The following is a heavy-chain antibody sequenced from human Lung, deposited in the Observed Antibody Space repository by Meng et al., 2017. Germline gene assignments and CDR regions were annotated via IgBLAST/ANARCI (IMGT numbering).Heavy chain of an antibody. V-gene: IGHV3-23*01. CDR2: ISGSGGST. Sequence: EVQRLESGGGGGQPGGCPRLSCVASGFTFSSYAMTWVRQAPGKGLEWVSSISGSGGSTYYADSVRGRFTISRDNSKNTVYLQMNSLRAEDTAIYYCVRRIEYSSSSDYWGQGTLVTVSS. D-gene: IGHD6-6*01. J-gene: IGHJ4*02. CDR3: VRRIEYSSSSDY. CDR1: GFTFSSYA.